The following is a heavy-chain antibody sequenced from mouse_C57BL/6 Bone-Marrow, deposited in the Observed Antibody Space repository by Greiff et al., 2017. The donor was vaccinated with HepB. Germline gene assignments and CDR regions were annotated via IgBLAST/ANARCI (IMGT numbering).Heavy chain of an antibody. J-gene: IGHJ3*01. CDR3: TTYYGNYGFAY. CDR1: GFNIKDDY. V-gene: IGHV14-4*01. CDR2: IDPENGDT. Sequence: EVQLQQSGAELVRPGASVKLSCTASGFNIKDDYMHWVKQRPEQGLEWIGWIDPENGDTEYASKFQGKAPITADTSSNTAYLQLSSLTSEDTAVYYCTTYYGNYGFAYWGQGTLVTVSA. D-gene: IGHD2-1*01.